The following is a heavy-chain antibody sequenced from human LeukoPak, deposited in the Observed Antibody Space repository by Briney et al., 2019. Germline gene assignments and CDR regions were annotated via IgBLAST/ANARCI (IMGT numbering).Heavy chain of an antibody. Sequence: SKTLSLTCTVSGGSISTYYWSWIRQPPGKGLEWIGYICYSGSTNYNPSLKSRGTISVDTSKNQFSLKLSSVTAADTAVYYCARGVYYYDSSGPLNYFDYWGQGTLVTVSS. CDR2: ICYSGST. J-gene: IGHJ4*02. V-gene: IGHV4-59*01. D-gene: IGHD3-22*01. CDR1: GGSISTYY. CDR3: ARGVYYYDSSGPLNYFDY.